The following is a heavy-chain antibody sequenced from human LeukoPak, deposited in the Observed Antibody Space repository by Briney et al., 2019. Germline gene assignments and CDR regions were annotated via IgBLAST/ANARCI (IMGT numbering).Heavy chain of an antibody. V-gene: IGHV3-74*01. J-gene: IGHJ4*02. CDR2: IDNDGTTT. CDR3: ARGGSMIVVGGGLFGF. Sequence: PGGSLRLSCATSGFTFSRYWMHWVRQVPGKGLEWVSRIDNDGTTTSYADSVKGRFSIFRDNGKNMVYLQMDSARAEDTAVYYCARGGSMIVVGGGLFGFWGQGTLVTVSS. D-gene: IGHD3-22*01. CDR1: GFTFSRYW.